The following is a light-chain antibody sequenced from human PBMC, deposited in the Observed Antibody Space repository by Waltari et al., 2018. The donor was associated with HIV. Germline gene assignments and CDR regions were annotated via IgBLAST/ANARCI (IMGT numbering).Light chain of an antibody. J-gene: IGLJ3*02. CDR1: DTDFSLYTF. Sequence: AVTQPASVSGLPGQSTTISCTGHDTDFSLYTFRSWYQQHSGKPPRLILYDVDSRASGVSDRFSGSMSGNTASLTISGLRAEDEGHYYCASFTGDNTVMFGGGTEVTVL. V-gene: IGLV2-14*03. CDR2: DVD. CDR3: ASFTGDNTVM.